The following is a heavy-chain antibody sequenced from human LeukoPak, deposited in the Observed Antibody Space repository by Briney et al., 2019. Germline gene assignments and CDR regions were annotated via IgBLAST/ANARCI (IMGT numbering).Heavy chain of an antibody. CDR3: ARPYSGSSWGAFDI. D-gene: IGHD1-26*01. Sequence: GGSLRLSCAASGFTFSSYAMSWVRQAPGKGLEWVSTISGSDGSTYYAVSVKGRFTISRDNSKNTLYLQINSLRADDTAVYYCARPYSGSSWGAFDIWGQGTMVTVSS. CDR2: ISGSDGST. CDR1: GFTFSSYA. J-gene: IGHJ3*02. V-gene: IGHV3-23*01.